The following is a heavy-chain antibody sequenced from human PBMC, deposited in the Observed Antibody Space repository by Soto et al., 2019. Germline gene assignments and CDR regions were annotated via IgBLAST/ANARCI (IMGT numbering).Heavy chain of an antibody. CDR1: GFTFNSYA. V-gene: IGHV3-23*01. J-gene: IGHJ4*02. Sequence: GGSLRLSCAASGFTFNSYAMSWVRQAPGKGLEWVSVISGSGGGTSYADSVKGRFTISRDNSKNTLYLQMNSLRAEDTAMYYCAKEGRGSYRNPEGQLDYWGQGTLVTVSS. CDR2: ISGSGGGT. CDR3: AKEGRGSYRNPEGQLDY. D-gene: IGHD1-26*01.